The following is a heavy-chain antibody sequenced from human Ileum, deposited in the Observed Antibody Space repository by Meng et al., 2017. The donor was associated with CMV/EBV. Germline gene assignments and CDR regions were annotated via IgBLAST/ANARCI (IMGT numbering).Heavy chain of an antibody. D-gene: IGHD2-2*01. CDR1: GFTFVNSW. J-gene: IGHJ4*02. CDR3: ARFASVVY. Sequence: GGSLRLSCAASGFTFVNSWMTWVRQAPGKGPEWVATIKEDGSQKHYIDSVKGRFTISRDNAQNSLYLQMNNLSPEDTAMYYCARFASVVYWGQGTLVTVSS. CDR2: IKEDGSQK. V-gene: IGHV3-7*03.